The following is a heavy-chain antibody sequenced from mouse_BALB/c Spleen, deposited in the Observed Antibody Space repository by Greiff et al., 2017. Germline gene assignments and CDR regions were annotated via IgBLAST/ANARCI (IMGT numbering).Heavy chain of an antibody. V-gene: IGHV5-9-4*01. CDR3: ARIYYDYDDGDVFDY. J-gene: IGHJ2*01. D-gene: IGHD2-4*01. Sequence: EVKLVESGGGLVKPGGSLKLSCAASGFTFSSYAMSWVRQSPEKRLEWVAEISSGGSYTYYPDTVTGRFTISRDNAKNTLYLEMSSLRSEDTAMYYCARIYYDYDDGDVFDYWGQGTTLTVSS. CDR2: ISSGGSYT. CDR1: GFTFSSYA.